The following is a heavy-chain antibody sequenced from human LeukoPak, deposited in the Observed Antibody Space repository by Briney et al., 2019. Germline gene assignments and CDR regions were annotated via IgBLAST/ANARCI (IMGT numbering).Heavy chain of an antibody. CDR3: AITKPTEDPYFFDY. Sequence: ASVKVSCKVSGYSLTDLSMHWVRQSPGKGLEWMGGFYPEHGETIYAQRFQGRVTMTEYTATDTAYMELRSLRSEDTAVYYCAITKPTEDPYFFDYWGQGTLVTVSS. CDR1: GYSLTDLS. D-gene: IGHD4-11*01. CDR2: FYPEHGET. J-gene: IGHJ4*02. V-gene: IGHV1-24*01.